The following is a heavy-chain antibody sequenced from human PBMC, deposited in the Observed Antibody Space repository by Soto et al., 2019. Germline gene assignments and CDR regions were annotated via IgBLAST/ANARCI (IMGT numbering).Heavy chain of an antibody. CDR3: ARVEIRVDSSGWYAVGAFDI. J-gene: IGHJ3*02. CDR1: GYTFTSYA. D-gene: IGHD6-19*01. Sequence: ASVKVSCKASGYTFTSYAMHWVRQAPGQRLEWMGWISAGNGNTKYSQKFQGRVTITRDTSASTAYMELSSLRSEDTAVYYCARVEIRVDSSGWYAVGAFDIWGKGTMVTVSS. CDR2: ISAGNGNT. V-gene: IGHV1-3*01.